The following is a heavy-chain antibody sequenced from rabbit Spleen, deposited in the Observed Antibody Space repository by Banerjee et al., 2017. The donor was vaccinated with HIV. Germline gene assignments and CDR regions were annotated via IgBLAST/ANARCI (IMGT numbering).Heavy chain of an antibody. CDR3: ARDTGSSFSSYGMDL. J-gene: IGHJ6*01. CDR1: GFSFSSSYW. D-gene: IGHD8-1*01. V-gene: IGHV1S45*01. CDR2: IYGGSSSGFA. Sequence: QEQLVESGGGLVQPEGSLTLTCKASGFSFSSSYWMCWVRQAPGKGLEWIACIYGGSSSGFAYSATWAKGRFTCSKTSSTTVTLQMTSLTVADTATYFCARDTGSSFSSYGMDLWGPGTLVTVS.